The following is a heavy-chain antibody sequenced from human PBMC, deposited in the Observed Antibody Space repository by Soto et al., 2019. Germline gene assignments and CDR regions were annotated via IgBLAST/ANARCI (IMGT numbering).Heavy chain of an antibody. Sequence: QVQLQESGPGLVKPSQTLSLTCTVSGGSISSGGYYWSWIRQHPGTGLEWIGYISYSGSTYYNPSLXSXLTISVDTAKKQSSLILNSVTAADTAVYYCARGVLHWGQGTLVTVSS. CDR1: GGSISSGGYY. V-gene: IGHV4-31*03. CDR3: ARGVLH. J-gene: IGHJ4*01. CDR2: ISYSGST.